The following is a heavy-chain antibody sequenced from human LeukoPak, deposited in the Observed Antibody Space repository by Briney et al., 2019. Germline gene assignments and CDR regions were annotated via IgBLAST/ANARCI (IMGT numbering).Heavy chain of an antibody. D-gene: IGHD3-22*01. CDR2: ISAYNGNT. CDR1: GYTFTSYG. J-gene: IGHJ4*02. CDR3: ARADYYDSSGYYYFDY. Sequence: ASVKVSCRASGYTFTSYGISWVRQAPGQGLEWMGWISAYNGNTNYAQKLQGRVTMTTDTSTSTAYMELRSLRSDDTAVYYCARADYYDSSGYYYFDYWGQGTLVTVSS. V-gene: IGHV1-18*01.